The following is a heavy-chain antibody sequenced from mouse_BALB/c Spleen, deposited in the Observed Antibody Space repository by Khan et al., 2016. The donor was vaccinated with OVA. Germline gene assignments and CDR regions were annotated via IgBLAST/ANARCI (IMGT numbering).Heavy chain of an antibody. CDR2: IWAGGST. CDR3: ARLEDI. J-gene: IGHJ2*01. CDR1: GFSLTSYG. V-gene: IGHV2-9*02. D-gene: IGHD1-3*01. Sequence: QMQLEESGPGLVAPSQSLSITCTVSGFSLTSYGVHWVRQPPGKGLEWLGVIWAGGSTNYNSALMSRLSICTDNSKSKVVLKMDSLQTDDTAMYYCARLEDIWGQGTTLTVSS.